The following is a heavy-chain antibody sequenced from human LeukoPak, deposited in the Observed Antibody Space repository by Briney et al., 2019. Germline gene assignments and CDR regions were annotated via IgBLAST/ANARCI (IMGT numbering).Heavy chain of an antibody. CDR1: GFTFSSYS. V-gene: IGHV3-21*01. CDR3: ARDGGYCSGGSCYNREYFQH. CDR2: ISSSSSYI. Sequence: GGSLRLSCAASGFTFSSYSMNWVRQAPGKGLEWVSSISSSSSYIYYADSVKGRFTISRDNAKNSLYLQMNSLRAEDTAVYYCARDGGYCSGGSCYNREYFQHWGQGTLVTVSS. J-gene: IGHJ1*01. D-gene: IGHD2-15*01.